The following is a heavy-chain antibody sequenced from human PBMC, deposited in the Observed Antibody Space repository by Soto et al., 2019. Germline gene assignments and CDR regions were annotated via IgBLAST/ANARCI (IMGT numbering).Heavy chain of an antibody. CDR3: AREDSIIIQAVSEF. D-gene: IGHD3-22*01. CDR1: VFAFNNYG. V-gene: IGHV3-21*01. Sequence: PVGSLRLSCTFSVFAFNNYGINCVRHSPGKGLEWVSSISKGDYTYYSDSVKGRFAISRDNAKSSVSLQMNTLRVEDTAVYYCAREDSIIIQAVSEFWGQGTLVTVSS. CDR2: ISKGDYT. J-gene: IGHJ4*02.